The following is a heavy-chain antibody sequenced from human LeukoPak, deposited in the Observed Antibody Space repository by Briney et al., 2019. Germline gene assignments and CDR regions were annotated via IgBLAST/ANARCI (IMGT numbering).Heavy chain of an antibody. D-gene: IGHD2-2*01. V-gene: IGHV4-39*01. CDR2: IYYSGST. CDR3: ARQRRGIVVVSAAQNRDY. CDR1: GGSISGSSYY. Sequence: PSETLSLTCTVSGGSISGSSYYWGWIRQPPGKGLEWIGSIYYSGSTYYNPSLKSRVTISVDTSKNHFSLKLSSMTAADTAVYYCARQRRGIVVVSAAQNRDYWGQGTLVTVSS. J-gene: IGHJ4*02.